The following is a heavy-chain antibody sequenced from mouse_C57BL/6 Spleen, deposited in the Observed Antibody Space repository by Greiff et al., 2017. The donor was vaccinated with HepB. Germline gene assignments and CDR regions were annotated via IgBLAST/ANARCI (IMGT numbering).Heavy chain of an antibody. CDR1: GYTFTSYW. Sequence: QVQLQQPGAELVKPGASVKMSCKASGYTFTSYWITWVKQRPGQGLEWIGDIYPGSGSTNYNEKFKSKATLTVDTSSSTAYMQLSSLTSEDSAVYYCARKGTITTAYYAMDYWGQGTSVTVSS. CDR3: ARKGTITTAYYAMDY. CDR2: IYPGSGST. D-gene: IGHD1-1*01. V-gene: IGHV1-55*01. J-gene: IGHJ4*01.